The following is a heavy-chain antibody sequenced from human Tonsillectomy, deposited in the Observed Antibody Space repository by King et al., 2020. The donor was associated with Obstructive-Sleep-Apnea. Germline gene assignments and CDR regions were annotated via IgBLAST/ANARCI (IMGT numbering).Heavy chain of an antibody. CDR2: IKQDGSEK. D-gene: IGHD6-13*01. CDR1: VFTFSSYW. V-gene: IGHV3-7*03. J-gene: IGHJ4*02. Sequence: VQLVESGGGLVQPGGSLRLSCAASVFTFSSYWMSWVRQAPGKGLEWVANIKQDGSEKYYVDSVKGRFTHSRDNAKNSLYLQMNSLRAEDTAVYYCARDPPRIAAAGDFDYWGQGTLVTVSS. CDR3: ARDPPRIAAAGDFDY.